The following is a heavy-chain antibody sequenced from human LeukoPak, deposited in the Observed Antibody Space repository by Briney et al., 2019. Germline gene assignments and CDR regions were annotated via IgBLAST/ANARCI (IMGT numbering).Heavy chain of an antibody. V-gene: IGHV1-69*05. J-gene: IGHJ5*02. CDR1: GGTFSSYA. Sequence: ASVKVSCKASGGTFSSYAISWVRQAPGQGLEWMGRIIPIFGTANYAQKFQGRVTITTDESTSTAYMELSSLRSEDTAVYYCARDLHYYDSSGYYYPNWFDPWGQGTLVTDSS. CDR2: IIPIFGTA. CDR3: ARDLHYYDSSGYYYPNWFDP. D-gene: IGHD3-22*01.